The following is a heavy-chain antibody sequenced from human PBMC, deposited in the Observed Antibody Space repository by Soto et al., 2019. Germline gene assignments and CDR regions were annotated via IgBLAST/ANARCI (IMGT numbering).Heavy chain of an antibody. J-gene: IGHJ6*02. Sequence: QVQLVQSGAEVKKPGASVQVSCKASGYTFTSNYMHWVRQAPGQGLEWMGIINLSGGSTTYAQKFQGSVTMTRDTSTSTVYMELSSLRSEDTAVYYCARQQHYYYYGMDVWGQGTTVTVSS. D-gene: IGHD6-13*01. CDR1: GYTFTSNY. V-gene: IGHV1-46*03. CDR2: INLSGGST. CDR3: ARQQHYYYYGMDV.